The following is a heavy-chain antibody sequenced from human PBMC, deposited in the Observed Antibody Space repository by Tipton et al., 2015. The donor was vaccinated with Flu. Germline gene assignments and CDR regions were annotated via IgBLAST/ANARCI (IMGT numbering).Heavy chain of an antibody. J-gene: IGHJ3*01. D-gene: IGHD1-26*01. CDR1: GFTFSDYW. CDR2: INQDGSVK. V-gene: IGHV3-7*01. Sequence: SLRLSCAASGFTFSDYWITWVRQAPGKGLEWVANINQDGSVKYYVDSVKGRFTISRDNAKKSVYLQMNSLRAEDTAVYYCVRAVGAAGSLWGQGTMVTVSS. CDR3: VRAVGAAGSL.